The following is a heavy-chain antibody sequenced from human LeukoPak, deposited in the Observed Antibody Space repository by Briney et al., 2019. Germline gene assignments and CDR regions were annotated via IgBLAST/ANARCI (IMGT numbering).Heavy chain of an antibody. CDR3: ASLPLYYYGSGSYSRY. CDR1: GFTFSSYS. CDR2: ISSSSRTI. Sequence: GGSLRLSCAASGFTFSSYSMNWVRQAPGKGLEWVSYISSSSRTIYYADSVKGRFTISRYNAKNSLYLPMNSLRAEDTAVYYCASLPLYYYGSGSYSRYWGQGTLVTVSS. D-gene: IGHD3-10*01. J-gene: IGHJ4*02. V-gene: IGHV3-48*01.